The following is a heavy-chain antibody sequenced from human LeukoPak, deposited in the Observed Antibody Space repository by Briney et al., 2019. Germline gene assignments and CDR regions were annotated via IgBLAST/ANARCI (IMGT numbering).Heavy chain of an antibody. CDR2: ISSSGSTI. CDR1: GFTFSDYY. D-gene: IGHD4-17*01. CDR3: ARADYGDPNWFDP. J-gene: IGHJ5*02. V-gene: IGHV3-11*01. Sequence: PRGSLRLSCAASGFTFSDYYMSWIRQAPGKGLEWVSYISSSGSTIYYADSVKGRFTISRDNAKNSLYLQMNSLRAEDTAVYYCARADYGDPNWFDPWGQGTLVTVSS.